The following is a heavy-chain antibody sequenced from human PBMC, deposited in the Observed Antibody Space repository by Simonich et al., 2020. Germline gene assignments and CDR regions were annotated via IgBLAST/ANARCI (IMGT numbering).Heavy chain of an antibody. CDR3: AREDLTGDAFDI. Sequence: QVQLVESGGGVVQPGRSLRLSCAASGFTFSSYAMHWVRQAPGKGQEWVAVISDDGSNKYYADSVKGRFTISRDNSKNTLYLQMNSLRAEDTAVYYCAREDLTGDAFDIWGQGTMVTVSS. CDR1: GFTFSSYA. CDR2: ISDDGSNK. J-gene: IGHJ3*02. D-gene: IGHD7-27*01. V-gene: IGHV3-30*07.